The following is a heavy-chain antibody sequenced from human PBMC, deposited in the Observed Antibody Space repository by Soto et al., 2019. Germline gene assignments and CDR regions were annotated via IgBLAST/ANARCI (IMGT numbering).Heavy chain of an antibody. CDR2: IYPGDSDT. D-gene: IGHD1-26*01. V-gene: IGHV5-51*01. J-gene: IGHJ4*02. Sequence: ASVKISCKGSGYSFTSYWIGWVRQMPGKGLEWMGIIYPGDSDTRYSPSFQDQVTISADKSISTAYLQWSSLKASDTAMYYCASLQRGSYYYYDYWGQGTLVTVSS. CDR3: ASLQRGSYYYYDY. CDR1: GYSFTSYW.